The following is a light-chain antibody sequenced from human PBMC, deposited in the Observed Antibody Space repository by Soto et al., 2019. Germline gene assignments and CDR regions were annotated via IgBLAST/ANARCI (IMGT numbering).Light chain of an antibody. CDR2: KTS. V-gene: IGKV1-5*03. CDR1: QTISSW. J-gene: IGKJ1*01. Sequence: DIQMTKSPATLSGSVGDRVTITCRASQTISSWLAWDQQKPGKAPKLLIYKTSTLKSGVPSRFSGSGSGTEFTLTISSLQPDDFATYYCQHYNSYSEAFGHGTKVDI. CDR3: QHYNSYSEA.